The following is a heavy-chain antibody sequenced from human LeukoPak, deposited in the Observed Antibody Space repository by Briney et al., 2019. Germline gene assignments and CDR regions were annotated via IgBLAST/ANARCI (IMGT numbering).Heavy chain of an antibody. J-gene: IGHJ5*02. CDR1: GFTFSSYG. Sequence: PGGSLRLSCAASGFTFSSYGMHWVRQAPGKGLEWVAFIRYDGSNKYYADSVKGRFTISRDNAKNSLYLQMNSLRAEDTALYYCASAPTRSFARWFDPWGQGTLVTVSS. CDR2: IRYDGSNK. CDR3: ASAPTRSFARWFDP. V-gene: IGHV3-30*02.